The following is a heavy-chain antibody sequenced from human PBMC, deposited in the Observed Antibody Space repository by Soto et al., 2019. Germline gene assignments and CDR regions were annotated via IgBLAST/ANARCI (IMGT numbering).Heavy chain of an antibody. V-gene: IGHV1-8*01. J-gene: IGHJ6*03. Sequence: ASVKVSCKASGYTFTSYDINWVRQATGQGLEWMGWMNPNSGNTGYAQKFQGRVTMTRNTSISTAYMELSSLRSEDTAVYYCARDTHTLPSYYYYYMDVWGKGTTVTVSS. CDR3: ARDTHTLPSYYYYYMDV. CDR2: MNPNSGNT. CDR1: GYTFTSYD.